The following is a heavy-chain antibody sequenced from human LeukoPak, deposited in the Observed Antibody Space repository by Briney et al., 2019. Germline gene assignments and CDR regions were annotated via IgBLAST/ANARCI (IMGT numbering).Heavy chain of an antibody. V-gene: IGHV3-66*02. CDR2: IYSGGST. D-gene: IGHD4-23*01. Sequence: GGSLRLSCAASGFTVSSNYMSWVRQAPGKGLEWVSVIYSGGSTYYADSVKGRFTISRDNSKNTLYLQMNSLRAEDTAVYYCARDGGGDYGGNRGHWGQGTLVTVSS. CDR3: ARDGGGDYGGNRGH. CDR1: GFTVSSNY. J-gene: IGHJ4*02.